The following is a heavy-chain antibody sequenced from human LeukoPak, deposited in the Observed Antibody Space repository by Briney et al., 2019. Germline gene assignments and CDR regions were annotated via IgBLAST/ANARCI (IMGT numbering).Heavy chain of an antibody. V-gene: IGHV3-23*01. J-gene: IGHJ4*02. CDR1: GFTFSNYA. CDR3: AKRSGGSYLYYFDY. Sequence: PGGSLRLSCAASGFTFSNYAMSWVRQAPGKGLEWVSAISGSGGSAYYADSVKGRFTISRDNSKNTLYLQMNGLRAEDTAVYYCAKRSGGSYLYYFDYWGQGTLVTVSS. D-gene: IGHD3-10*01. CDR2: ISGSGGSA.